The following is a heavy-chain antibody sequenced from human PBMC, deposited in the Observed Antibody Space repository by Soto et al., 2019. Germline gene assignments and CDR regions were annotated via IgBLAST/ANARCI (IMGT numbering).Heavy chain of an antibody. CDR2: ISSSSSYI. Sequence: WCCLRLCCASCVFTFSSYSMNLVRQAPGKGLEWVSSISSSSSYIYYADSVKGRFTISRDNAKNSLYLQMNSLRAEDTAVYYCARGSDGGMDVWGQGTTVTVSS. CDR3: ARGSDGGMDV. CDR1: VFTFSSYS. J-gene: IGHJ6*02. V-gene: IGHV3-21*01.